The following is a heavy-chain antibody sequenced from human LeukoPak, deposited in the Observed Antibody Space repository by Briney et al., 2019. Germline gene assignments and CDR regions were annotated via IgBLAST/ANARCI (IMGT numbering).Heavy chain of an antibody. D-gene: IGHD6-19*01. J-gene: IGHJ6*02. V-gene: IGHV4-34*01. CDR2: INHSGST. CDR3: ARGPSPVDYSSDLGMDV. CDR1: GGSFSGYY. Sequence: SETLSLTCAVYGGSFSGYYWSWIRQPPGKGLEWIGEINHSGSTNYNPSLKSRVTISVDTSKNQFSLKLSSVTAADTAVYYCARGPSPVDYSSDLGMDVWGQGTTVTVSS.